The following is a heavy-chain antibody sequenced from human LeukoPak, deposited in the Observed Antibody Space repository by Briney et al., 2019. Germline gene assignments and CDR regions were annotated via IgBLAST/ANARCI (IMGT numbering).Heavy chain of an antibody. V-gene: IGHV1-3*01. Sequence: ASVKVSCKASGYTFTSYAMHWVRQAPGQRLEWMRWINAGNGNTKYSQEFQGRVTMTRDTSISTAYMELSRLRSDDTAVYYCASSSSGWYNYYMDVWGKGTTVTISS. CDR2: INAGNGNT. CDR1: GYTFTSYA. D-gene: IGHD6-19*01. CDR3: ASSSSGWYNYYMDV. J-gene: IGHJ6*03.